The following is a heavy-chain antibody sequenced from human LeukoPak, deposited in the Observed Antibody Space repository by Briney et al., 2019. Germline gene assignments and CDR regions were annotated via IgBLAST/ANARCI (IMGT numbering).Heavy chain of an antibody. CDR2: IYTSGST. CDR3: AREGYYGSGSYNDY. Sequence: KASETLSLTCTVSGGSISSYYWSWIRQPAGKGLEWIGRIYTSGSTNYNPSLKSRVTMSVDTSKNQFSLKLSSVTAADTAVYYCAREGYYGSGSYNDYWGQGTLVTVSS. V-gene: IGHV4-4*07. D-gene: IGHD3-10*01. CDR1: GGSISSYY. J-gene: IGHJ4*02.